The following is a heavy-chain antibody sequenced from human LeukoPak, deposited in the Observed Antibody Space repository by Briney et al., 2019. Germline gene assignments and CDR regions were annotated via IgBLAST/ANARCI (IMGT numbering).Heavy chain of an antibody. J-gene: IGHJ6*03. Sequence: PSQTLSLTCTVSGGSFSSGGYYWTWIRQPPGKGLEWIGYIYHSGSPYYNPSLKSRVIISVDGSKNQFSLKLSSVTAADTAVYYCARQLLWFGELYYMDVWGKGTTVTVSS. V-gene: IGHV4-30-2*01. D-gene: IGHD3-10*01. CDR3: ARQLLWFGELYYMDV. CDR1: GGSFSSGGYY. CDR2: IYHSGSP.